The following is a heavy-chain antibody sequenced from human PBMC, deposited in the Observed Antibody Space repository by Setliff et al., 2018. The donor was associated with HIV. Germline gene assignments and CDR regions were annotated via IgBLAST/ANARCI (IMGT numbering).Heavy chain of an antibody. Sequence: PGGSLRLSCAASGFTFSTYWMSWVRQSPGKGLEWVANIKEDGGGKYYVDSVKGRFAISRDNAKNALYLQMNSLRAEDTAVYYCEAQMGYWGQGTLVTVSS. CDR1: GFTFSTYW. V-gene: IGHV3-7*03. CDR3: EAQMGY. CDR2: IKEDGGGK. J-gene: IGHJ4*02.